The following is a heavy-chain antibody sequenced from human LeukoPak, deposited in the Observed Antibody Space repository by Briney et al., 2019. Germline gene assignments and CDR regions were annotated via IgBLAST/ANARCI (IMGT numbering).Heavy chain of an antibody. J-gene: IGHJ4*02. CDR3: ARGIRYFDWLSQLFDY. V-gene: IGHV3-21*01. CDR2: ISSSSSYI. D-gene: IGHD3-9*01. Sequence: GGSLRLSCAASGFTFSSYSMNWVRQAPGKGLEWVSSISSSSSYIYYADSVKGRFTISRDNAKNSLYLQMNSLRAEDTAVYYCARGIRYFDWLSQLFDYWGQGTLVTVSS. CDR1: GFTFSSYS.